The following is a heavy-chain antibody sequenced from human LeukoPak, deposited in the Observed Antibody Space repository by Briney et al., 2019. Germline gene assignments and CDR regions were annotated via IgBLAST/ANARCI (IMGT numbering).Heavy chain of an antibody. CDR2: IIPIFGTA. J-gene: IGHJ4*02. CDR3: ARSPVTATIHLDY. Sequence: GSSVKLSCKSSGGTFSSYAISWVRHAPGQGLEWMGGIIPIFGTANYAQKFQGRVTITADESTSTAYMELSSLRSEDTAVYYCARSPVTATIHLDYWGQGTLVTVSS. V-gene: IGHV1-69*01. D-gene: IGHD5-12*01. CDR1: GGTFSSYA.